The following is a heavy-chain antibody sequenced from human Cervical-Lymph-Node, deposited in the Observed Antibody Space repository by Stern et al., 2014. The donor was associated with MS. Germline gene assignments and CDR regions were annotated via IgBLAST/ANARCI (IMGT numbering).Heavy chain of an antibody. J-gene: IGHJ3*02. CDR1: GGTFSVYA. CDR2: LIPIIGTA. D-gene: IGHD3-10*01. Sequence: VQLVESGAEVKKPGSSVKVSCKASGGTFSVYAFSWVRPAPGQGLEWVGGLIPIIGTANYAQKFQGRVTITADASIKTAYMEVSSLRFEDTAVYYCARDQRHYGSGHYAFDIWGQGTMVTVSS. CDR3: ARDQRHYGSGHYAFDI. V-gene: IGHV1-69*01.